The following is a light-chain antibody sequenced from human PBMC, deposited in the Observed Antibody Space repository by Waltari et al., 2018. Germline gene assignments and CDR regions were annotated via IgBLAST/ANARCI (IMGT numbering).Light chain of an antibody. Sequence: QSDLTQPASVSGSPGQSITISCTGTSSDIGRYNLFPWYQQYPGTAPKLMVYEVSKRPSGVSNRFSGSKSGNTASLTISGLQAEDEADYYCCSAAGSSTSIFGGGTKLTVL. J-gene: IGLJ2*01. CDR1: SSDIGRYNL. V-gene: IGLV2-23*02. CDR3: CSAAGSSTSI. CDR2: EVS.